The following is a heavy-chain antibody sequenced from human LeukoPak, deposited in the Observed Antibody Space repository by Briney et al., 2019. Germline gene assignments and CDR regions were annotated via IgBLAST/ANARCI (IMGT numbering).Heavy chain of an antibody. D-gene: IGHD1-7*01. CDR3: AKRRGLELLYYYYMDV. J-gene: IGHJ6*03. CDR1: GFTFSTYA. CDR2: ISGSGGST. Sequence: PGGSLRLSCAASGFTFSTYAIHWVRQAPGKGLEWVSAISGSGGSTYYADSVKGRFTISRDNSKNTLYLQMNSLRAEDTAVYYCAKRRGLELLYYYYMDVWGKGTTVTVSS. V-gene: IGHV3-23*01.